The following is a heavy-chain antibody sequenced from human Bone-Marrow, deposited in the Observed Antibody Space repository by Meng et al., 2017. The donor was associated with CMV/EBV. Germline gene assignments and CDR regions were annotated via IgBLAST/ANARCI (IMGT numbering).Heavy chain of an antibody. Sequence: SVKVSCKASGGTFSSYTISWVRQAPGQGLEWMGRIIPILGIANYAQKFQGRVTITADKSTSTACMELSSLRSEDTAVYYCASSGDKAVAGTDDWGQGTLVTVSS. J-gene: IGHJ4*02. CDR2: IIPILGIA. D-gene: IGHD6-19*01. CDR3: ASSGDKAVAGTDD. V-gene: IGHV1-69*02. CDR1: GGTFSSYT.